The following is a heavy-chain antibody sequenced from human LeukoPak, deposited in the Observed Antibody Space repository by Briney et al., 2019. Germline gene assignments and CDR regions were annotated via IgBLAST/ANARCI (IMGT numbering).Heavy chain of an antibody. V-gene: IGHV3-23*01. J-gene: IGHJ4*02. CDR1: GFTFSTFA. Sequence: PGGSLRLSCAASGFTFSTFAMTWVRQAPGKGLEWVSAVSGSAGSTNYAHSVKGRFTISRDNSKNTLYLQMNSLTAEQSAIYYCAKDRGYWGQGTLVTVSS. CDR2: VSGSAGST. CDR3: AKDRGY.